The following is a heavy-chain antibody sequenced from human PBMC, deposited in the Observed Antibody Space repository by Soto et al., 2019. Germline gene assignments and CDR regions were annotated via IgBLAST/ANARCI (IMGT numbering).Heavy chain of an antibody. CDR3: ARRQIPPPTRGAANARGGMDV. Sequence: QVQLVESGGGVVQPGRSLRLSCAASGFTFNNYGMHWVRQAPGKGLEWLAVIWNDVSNSSYANSVKGRFTISRDNSKNTLYLQMSSLRAEDTAVYYCARRQIPPPTRGAANARGGMDVWGQVTTVTVSS. CDR1: GFTFNNYG. CDR2: IWNDVSNS. V-gene: IGHV3-33*01. D-gene: IGHD6-13*01. J-gene: IGHJ6*02.